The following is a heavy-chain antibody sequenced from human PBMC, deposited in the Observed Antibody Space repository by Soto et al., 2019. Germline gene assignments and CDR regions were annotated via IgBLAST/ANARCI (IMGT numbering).Heavy chain of an antibody. J-gene: IGHJ4*02. V-gene: IGHV3-30*03. CDR3: TTDGRTEPDY. CDR1: GFSVSSNY. Sequence: GGSLRLSCEASGFSVSSNYMSWVRQAPGKGLEWVAAISSDGSDKYYSKGRFTISRDNSKNTLFLQMNSLKVEDTAVYYCTTDGRTEPDYWGLGTLVTVSS. CDR2: ISSDGSDK.